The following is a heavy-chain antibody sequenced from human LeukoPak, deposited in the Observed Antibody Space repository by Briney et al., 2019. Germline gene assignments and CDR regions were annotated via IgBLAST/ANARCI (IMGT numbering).Heavy chain of an antibody. CDR2: INPNSGGT. Sequence: ASVKVSCKASGYTFTGYYMHWVRQAPGQGLEWVGRINPNSGGTNYAQKFQGRVTMTRDTSISTAYMELSRLRSDDTAVYYCATNYGSDSYFDYWGQGTLVTVSS. V-gene: IGHV1-2*06. CDR1: GYTFTGYY. J-gene: IGHJ4*02. D-gene: IGHD3-10*01. CDR3: ATNYGSDSYFDY.